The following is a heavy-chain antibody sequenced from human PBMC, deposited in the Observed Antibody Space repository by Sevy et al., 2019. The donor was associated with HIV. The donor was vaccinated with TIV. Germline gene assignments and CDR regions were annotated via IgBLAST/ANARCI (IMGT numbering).Heavy chain of an antibody. V-gene: IGHV3-30*18. J-gene: IGHJ4*02. CDR3: EKTDQWLEADY. CDR1: GFTFSSYG. D-gene: IGHD6-19*01. CDR2: ISYDGSNK. Sequence: GGSLRLSCAASGFTFSSYGMHWVRQAPGKGLEWVAVISYDGSNKYYADSVKGRFTMSRDNSKNTLYLQMNSLRAEDTAVYYCEKTDQWLEADYWGQGTLVTVSS.